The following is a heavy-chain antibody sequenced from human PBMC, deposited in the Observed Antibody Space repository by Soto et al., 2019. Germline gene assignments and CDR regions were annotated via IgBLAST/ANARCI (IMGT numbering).Heavy chain of an antibody. J-gene: IGHJ6*02. CDR2: ISGSGGST. V-gene: IGHV3-23*01. CDR3: AKGSFGGTTNYSGMDV. Sequence: EVQLLESGGGLVQPGGSLRLSCAASGFTFSSYAMSWVRQAPGKGLEWVSAISGSGGSTYYADSVKGRFTISRDNSKNTLYLQMNSLRAEDTAVYYCAKGSFGGTTNYSGMDVWGQGTTVTVSS. D-gene: IGHD3-16*01. CDR1: GFTFSSYA.